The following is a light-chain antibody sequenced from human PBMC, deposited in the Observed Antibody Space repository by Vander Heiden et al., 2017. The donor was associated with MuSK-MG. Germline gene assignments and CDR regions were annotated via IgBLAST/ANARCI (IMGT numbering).Light chain of an antibody. CDR2: EAS. J-gene: IGKJ2*03. CDR3: QHGYSIPNS. V-gene: IGKV1-39*01. Sequence: DVELTPTPSSLSASVGDRVTITCRASQTISSHLNWYQQKPGKAPKLLIYEASSLQSGVPSRFSGSGSGTEFTLTISSLKPEDFATYYCQHGYSIPNSFGQGTKLEIK. CDR1: QTISSH.